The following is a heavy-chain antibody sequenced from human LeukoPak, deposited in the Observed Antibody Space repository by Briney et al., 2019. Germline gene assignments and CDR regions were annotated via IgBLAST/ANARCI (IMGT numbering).Heavy chain of an antibody. D-gene: IGHD6-19*01. CDR3: ARGLYDIAVAGTFDY. J-gene: IGHJ4*02. Sequence: SETLSLTCTVSGGSISSSSYYWGWIRQPPGKGLEWIGYIYYSGSTNYNPSLKSRVTISVDTSKNQFSLKLSSVTAADTAVYYCARGLYDIAVAGTFDYWGQGTLVTVSS. CDR1: GGSISSSSYY. CDR2: IYYSGST. V-gene: IGHV4-61*05.